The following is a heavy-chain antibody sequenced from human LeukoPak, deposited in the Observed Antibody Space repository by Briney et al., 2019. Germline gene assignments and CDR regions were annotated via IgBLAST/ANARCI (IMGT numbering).Heavy chain of an antibody. D-gene: IGHD5-24*01. CDR3: ARGAGRYGSNYWPS. Sequence: SETLSLTCTVSGGSISSSNYYWGWIRQPPGKGLEWIGSIYYSGSTHYNPSLKSRVTISVDTSKTQFSLKLSSVTAADTAVYYCARGAGRYGSNYWPSWGQGTLVTVSS. V-gene: IGHV4-39*07. CDR2: IYYSGST. J-gene: IGHJ4*02. CDR1: GGSISSSNYY.